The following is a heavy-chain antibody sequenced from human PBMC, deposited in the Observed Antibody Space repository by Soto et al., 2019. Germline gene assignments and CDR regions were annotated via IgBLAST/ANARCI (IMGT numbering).Heavy chain of an antibody. CDR1: GGSISSSSYY. J-gene: IGHJ5*02. V-gene: IGHV4-39*01. CDR3: ASSWVTTAGNWFDP. CDR2: IYYSGST. D-gene: IGHD4-17*01. Sequence: QLQLQESGPGLVKPSETLSLTCTVSGGSISSSSYYWGWIRQPPGKGLEWIGRIYYSGSTYYNPSLKSRVTISVDTSKNQFSLKLSSVPAADTAVYYCASSWVTTAGNWFDPWGQGTLVTVSS.